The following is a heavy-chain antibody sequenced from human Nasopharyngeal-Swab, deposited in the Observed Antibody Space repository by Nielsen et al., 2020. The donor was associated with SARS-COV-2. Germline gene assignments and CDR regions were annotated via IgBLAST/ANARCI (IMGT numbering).Heavy chain of an antibody. CDR2: TGYDGSNE. Sequence: GESLKISCAASGFTFSSFGMHWVRQAPGKGLEWVAVTGYDGSNEKYADSVKGRFTISKDNSKNTLYLQMDSLRGEDTAVYYCARDAPAHYGAFYWGRGTLVTVSS. D-gene: IGHD4-17*01. CDR1: GFTFSSFG. V-gene: IGHV3-30*03. CDR3: ARDAPAHYGAFY. J-gene: IGHJ4*02.